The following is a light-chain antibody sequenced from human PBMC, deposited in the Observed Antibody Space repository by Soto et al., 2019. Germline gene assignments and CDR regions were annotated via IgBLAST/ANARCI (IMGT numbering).Light chain of an antibody. Sequence: DIQMTQSPSTLSASVGDRVTITCRASQSISSWLAWYQQKPGKAPKLLIYDASSLKSGVPSRFSGSGSGTEFTLTISSLQPDDFATYYCQQYNSYPLTFGGGTKVDNK. V-gene: IGKV1-5*01. CDR1: QSISSW. CDR2: DAS. CDR3: QQYNSYPLT. J-gene: IGKJ4*01.